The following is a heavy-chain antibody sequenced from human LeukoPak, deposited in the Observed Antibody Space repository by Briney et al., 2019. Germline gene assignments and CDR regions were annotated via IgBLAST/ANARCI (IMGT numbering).Heavy chain of an antibody. D-gene: IGHD3-16*01. J-gene: IGHJ6*02. CDR2: INHSGST. CDR3: ARGRGILYYYYYGMDV. Sequence: SETLSLTCAVSGGSISSGGYSWSWIRQPPGKGLEWIGEINHSGSTNYNPSLKSRVTISVDTSKNQFSLKLSSVTAADTAVYYCARGRGILYYYYYGMDVWGQGTTVTVSS. V-gene: IGHV4-30-2*01. CDR1: GGSISSGGYS.